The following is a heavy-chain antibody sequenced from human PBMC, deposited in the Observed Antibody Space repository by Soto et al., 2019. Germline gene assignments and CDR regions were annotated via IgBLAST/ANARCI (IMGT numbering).Heavy chain of an antibody. Sequence: ASVKVSCKASGYTFTSFYMHWVRQAPGQGLEWMGIINPDGGTTIYAQKFQGRVTMTRDTSTNTVYMELSSLRSEDTAVYYCARVKVVGATSAFDIWGQGTMVT. CDR2: INPDGGTT. J-gene: IGHJ3*02. D-gene: IGHD1-26*01. CDR3: ARVKVVGATSAFDI. V-gene: IGHV1-46*01. CDR1: GYTFTSFY.